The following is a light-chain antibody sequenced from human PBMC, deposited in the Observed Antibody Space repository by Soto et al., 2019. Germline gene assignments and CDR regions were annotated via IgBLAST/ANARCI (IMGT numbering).Light chain of an antibody. Sequence: QSVLTQPPSVSGTPGQRITISCSGSSSNTGSNAVNWFQQVPGSAPKLLIYSNKQRPSGVPDRFSGSKSGSSASLAISGLQSEDEADYYCCSYAGSNNLMFGGGTKLTVL. J-gene: IGLJ3*02. CDR2: SNK. CDR1: SSNTGSNA. V-gene: IGLV1-44*01. CDR3: CSYAGSNNLM.